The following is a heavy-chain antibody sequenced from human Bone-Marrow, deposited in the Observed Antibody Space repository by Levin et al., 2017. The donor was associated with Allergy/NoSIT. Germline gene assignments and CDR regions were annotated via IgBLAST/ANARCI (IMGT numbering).Heavy chain of an antibody. CDR1: GFTFSSYS. J-gene: IGHJ6*03. V-gene: IGHV3-21*01. Sequence: GESLKISCAASGFTFSSYSMNWVRQAPGKGLEWVSSISSSSSYIYYADSVKGRFTISRDNAKNSLYLQMNSLRAEDTAVYYCARSPYYDFWSGYQIGGYYYYYMDVWGKGTTVTVSS. D-gene: IGHD3-3*01. CDR3: ARSPYYDFWSGYQIGGYYYYYMDV. CDR2: ISSSSSYI.